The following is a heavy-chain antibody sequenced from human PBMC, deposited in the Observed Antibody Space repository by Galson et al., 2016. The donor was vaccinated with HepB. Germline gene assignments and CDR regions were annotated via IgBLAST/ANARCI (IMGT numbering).Heavy chain of an antibody. CDR1: GFNFSSCG. V-gene: IGHV3-23*01. CDR3: AKNDPGGRGDDH. J-gene: IGHJ4*02. Sequence: SLRLSCAASGFNFSSCGMTWVRQAPGRGLEWVASVSGSGGGRYYADSVKGRFTISRDNSKEAVFLQMSSLRAEDTAVYFCAKNDPGGRGDDHWGQGTLVTVSS. CDR2: VSGSGGGR. D-gene: IGHD3-10*01.